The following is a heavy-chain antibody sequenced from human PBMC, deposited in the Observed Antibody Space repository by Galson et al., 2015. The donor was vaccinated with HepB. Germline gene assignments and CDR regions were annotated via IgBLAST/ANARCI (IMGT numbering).Heavy chain of an antibody. V-gene: IGHV3-53*01. Sequence: SLRLSCAVSGFPVTDNHMSWVRQAPGKGLEWLSVIYSGGTTNYADSLKGRFTIPRDNSKNTVYLHISSLRVEDTAVYYCASSYCTGGSCYFDDWGQGTLLTVSS. CDR3: ASSYCTGGSCYFDD. D-gene: IGHD2-15*01. CDR1: GFPVTDNH. J-gene: IGHJ4*02. CDR2: IYSGGTT.